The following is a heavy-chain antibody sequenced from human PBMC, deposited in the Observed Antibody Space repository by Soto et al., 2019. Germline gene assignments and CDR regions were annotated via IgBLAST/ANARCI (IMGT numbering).Heavy chain of an antibody. CDR2: INHSGST. Sequence: QVQLQQWGAGLLKPSETLSLTCAVYGGSFSGYYWNWIRQPPGKGLEWIGEINHSGSTNYNPSLKSRVTLSVDTSKTQFSLKLSSLTAADTAVYYCARGWGRIFDYWGQGTLVTVSS. J-gene: IGHJ4*02. CDR1: GGSFSGYY. V-gene: IGHV4-34*01. CDR3: ARGWGRIFDY. D-gene: IGHD7-27*01.